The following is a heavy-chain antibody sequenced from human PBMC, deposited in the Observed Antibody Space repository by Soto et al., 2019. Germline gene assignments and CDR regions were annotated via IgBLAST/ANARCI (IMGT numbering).Heavy chain of an antibody. J-gene: IGHJ4*02. CDR1: GFTFSNFW. CDR2: INTDGSVT. V-gene: IGHV3-74*01. D-gene: IGHD1-26*01. Sequence: GSLRLSCAGSGFTFSNFWMHWVRQAPGKGLVWVARINTDGSVTSHADSVKGRFTISRDNAKSTLYLQMTSLREEDSAIYYCARQTGLGATNYWGRGTLVP. CDR3: ARQTGLGATNY.